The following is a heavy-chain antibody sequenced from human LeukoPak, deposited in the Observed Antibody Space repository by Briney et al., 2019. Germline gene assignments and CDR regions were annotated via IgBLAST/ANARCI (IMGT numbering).Heavy chain of an antibody. J-gene: IGHJ4*02. CDR3: ARDQNGAGFDS. CDR1: GFTFNAYS. V-gene: IGHV3-48*04. D-gene: IGHD4-17*01. CDR2: INSGTNNI. Sequence: PGGSLRLSCAASGFTFNAYSMNWVRQAPGKGLEWISHINSGTNNIYYADSVKGRFTISRDNAKNSLFLQINSLRADDTAVYYCARDQNGAGFDSWGQGTLVTVSS.